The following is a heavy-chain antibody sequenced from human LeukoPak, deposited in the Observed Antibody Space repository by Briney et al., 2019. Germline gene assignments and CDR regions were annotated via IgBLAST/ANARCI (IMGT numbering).Heavy chain of an antibody. J-gene: IGHJ4*02. D-gene: IGHD6-13*01. V-gene: IGHV1-69*05. CDR3: ARERRPGHSSSWFLEGYFDI. CDR2: IIPIFGTA. Sequence: ASVKVSCKASGGTFSSYAITRVRQAPGQGLEWMGRIIPIFGTANYAQKFQGRVTITTDESTSTAYMELSTLRSDDTAVYYCARERRPGHSSSWFLEGYFDIWGQGTLVTVSS. CDR1: GGTFSSYA.